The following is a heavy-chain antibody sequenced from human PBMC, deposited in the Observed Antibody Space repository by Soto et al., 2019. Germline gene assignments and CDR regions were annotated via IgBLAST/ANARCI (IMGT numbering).Heavy chain of an antibody. J-gene: IGHJ6*03. CDR3: AREGSGGSCLGDCYYYYMDV. V-gene: IGHV1-18*01. D-gene: IGHD2-15*01. Sequence: ASVKVSCKASGYTFTSYGISWVRQAPGQGLEWMGIISPNNGSTNYAQKIQGRVAMTTDTSTSTVYMELSSLRSEDTAVYYCAREGSGGSCLGDCYYYYMDVWGKGTTVTVSS. CDR2: ISPNNGST. CDR1: GYTFTSYG.